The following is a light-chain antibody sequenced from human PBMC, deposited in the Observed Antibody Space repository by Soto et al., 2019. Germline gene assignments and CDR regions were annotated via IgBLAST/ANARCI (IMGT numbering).Light chain of an antibody. V-gene: IGKV1-5*01. CDR2: AAS. Sequence: DIQMTQSPSTLSASVGDGVTITCRASQRISTWLAWYQQKPGKAPKLLIYAASTLQSGVPSRFSGTGSGTDFTLTISSLQAEDVAVYYCQQYYSTPLTFGGGTKVDIK. CDR1: QRISTW. J-gene: IGKJ4*01. CDR3: QQYYSTPLT.